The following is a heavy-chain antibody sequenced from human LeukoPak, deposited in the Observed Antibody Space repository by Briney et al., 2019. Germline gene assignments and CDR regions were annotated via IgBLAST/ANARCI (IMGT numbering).Heavy chain of an antibody. CDR1: GGSISSYY. Sequence: PSETLSLTCTVSGGSISSYYWSWIRQPPGKGLELIGYIYYSGRPDYNPSLKSRVTISVDTSKNQFSLKLSSVTAADTAVYYCARGPTTVTRAFDYWGREPWSPSPQ. J-gene: IGHJ4*02. CDR3: ARGPTTVTRAFDY. V-gene: IGHV4-59*01. D-gene: IGHD4-17*01. CDR2: IYYSGRP.